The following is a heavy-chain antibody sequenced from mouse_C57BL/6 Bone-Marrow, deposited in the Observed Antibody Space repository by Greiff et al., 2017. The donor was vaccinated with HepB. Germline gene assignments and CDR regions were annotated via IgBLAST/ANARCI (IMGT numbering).Heavy chain of an antibody. V-gene: IGHV8-12*01. J-gene: IGHJ1*03. CDR3: ARREGYYGSSHFDV. Sequence: QVTLKESGPGILQSSQTLSLTCSFSGFSLSTSGMGVSWIRQPSGKGLEWLAHIYWDDDKRYNPSLKSRLTISKDTSRNQVFLKITSVDTADTATYYCARREGYYGSSHFDVWGTGTTVTVSS. CDR1: GFSLSTSGMG. D-gene: IGHD1-1*01. CDR2: IYWDDDK.